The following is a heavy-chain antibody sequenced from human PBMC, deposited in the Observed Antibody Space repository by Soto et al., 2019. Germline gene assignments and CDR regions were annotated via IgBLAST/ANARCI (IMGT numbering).Heavy chain of an antibody. CDR2: MNPNSGNT. J-gene: IGHJ4*02. Sequence: ASVKVSCKASGYTFTSYGINWVRQATGQGLEWMGWMNPNSGNTGYAQKFQGRVTMTRNTSISTAYMELSSLRSEDTAVYYCAKTPPASTSFAVVIDKYYFDYWGQGTLVTVSS. CDR3: AKTPPASTSFAVVIDKYYFDY. D-gene: IGHD3-3*01. V-gene: IGHV1-8*01. CDR1: GYTFTSYG.